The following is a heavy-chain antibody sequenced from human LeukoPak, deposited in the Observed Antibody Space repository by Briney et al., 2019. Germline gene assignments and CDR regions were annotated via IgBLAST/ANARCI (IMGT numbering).Heavy chain of an antibody. D-gene: IGHD6-13*01. Sequence: GGSLRLSCAASGFTFSSYWMNWVRQAPGKGLEWVANIHEDGSDKYYVDSVKGRFTVSRDNAKNSLYLQMNSLRAEDTAVYYCARAKDFIAAAGMVYWGQGTLVSVSS. CDR1: GFTFSSYW. V-gene: IGHV3-7*05. CDR3: ARAKDFIAAAGMVY. CDR2: IHEDGSDK. J-gene: IGHJ4*02.